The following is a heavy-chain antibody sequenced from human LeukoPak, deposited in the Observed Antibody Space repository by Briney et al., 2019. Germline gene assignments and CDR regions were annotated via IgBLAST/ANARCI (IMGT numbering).Heavy chain of an antibody. CDR2: LYSGGST. CDR1: GFTVSSNY. D-gene: IGHD3-22*01. V-gene: IGHV3-53*01. Sequence: PGGSLRLSCAAYGFTVSSNYMRWVRQAPGKGLEWVSVLYSGGSTYYADSVKGRFTISRDNSKNTLYLQMNSLRAEDTAVYYCARETYYYDSSGYGSAFDIWGQGTMVTVSS. J-gene: IGHJ3*02. CDR3: ARETYYYDSSGYGSAFDI.